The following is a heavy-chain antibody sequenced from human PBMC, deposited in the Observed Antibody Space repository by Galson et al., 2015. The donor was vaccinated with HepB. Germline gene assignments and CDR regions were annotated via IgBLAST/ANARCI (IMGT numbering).Heavy chain of an antibody. Sequence: SLRLSCAASGFTFSDYYMSWIRQAPGKGLEWVSYISSSGSTIYYADSVKGRFTISRDNAKNSLYLQMNSLRAEDTAVYYCAREVVVPARTTEVEYYYYGMDVWGQGTTVTVSS. J-gene: IGHJ6*02. CDR1: GFTFSDYY. V-gene: IGHV3-11*01. D-gene: IGHD2-2*01. CDR3: AREVVVPARTTEVEYYYYGMDV. CDR2: ISSSGSTI.